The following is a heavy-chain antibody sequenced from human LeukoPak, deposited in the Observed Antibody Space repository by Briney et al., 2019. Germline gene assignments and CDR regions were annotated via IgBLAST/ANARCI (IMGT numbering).Heavy chain of an antibody. J-gene: IGHJ4*02. V-gene: IGHV3-20*04. D-gene: IGHD1-26*01. CDR3: ARDHPVGATSFDS. CDR2: INWNGDST. CDR1: RFIFDDYA. Sequence: GGSLRLSCAASRFIFDDYAMSWVRQAPGKGLEWVSDINWNGDSTTYADSVKGRFTISRDNAKNSLYLQMNSLRAEDTAFYYCARDHPVGATSFDSWGQGTLLTVSS.